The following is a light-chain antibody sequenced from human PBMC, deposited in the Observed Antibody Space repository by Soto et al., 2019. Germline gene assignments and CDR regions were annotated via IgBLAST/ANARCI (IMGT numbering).Light chain of an antibody. Sequence: EFGLTRSPAALSLSPGERATLFCRASQSISSYLAWYQQKPGQAPRLLIYDASNRATGIPARFSGSGSGTDFTLTISSLEPEDFGIYYCHQRSDWLFGPGTKVDIK. V-gene: IGKV3-11*01. J-gene: IGKJ3*01. CDR3: HQRSDWL. CDR2: DAS. CDR1: QSISSY.